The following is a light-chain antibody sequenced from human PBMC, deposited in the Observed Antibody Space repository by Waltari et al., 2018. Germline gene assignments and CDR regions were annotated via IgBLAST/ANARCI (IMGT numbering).Light chain of an antibody. CDR2: EGN. CDR1: SPNIGGND. V-gene: IGLV1-51*02. Sequence: QSLLTQPPSLSAAPGQRVTIYCSGTSPNIGGNDVFWYQQFPGKAPRLLIYEGNRRAAGMPDRCSGSKPATSASLAISRLRTGDEADYYCGTWDSSLAVWMFGGGTRLTVL. J-gene: IGLJ3*02. CDR3: GTWDSSLAVWM.